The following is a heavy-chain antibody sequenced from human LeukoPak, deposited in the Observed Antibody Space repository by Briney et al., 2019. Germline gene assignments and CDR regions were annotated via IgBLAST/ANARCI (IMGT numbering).Heavy chain of an antibody. Sequence: ASVKVSCKASGYTFTSYAMDWVRQAPGQGLEWMGWINTNTGNPTYAQGFTGRFVFSLDTSVSTAYLQISSLKAEDTAVYYCAREEGRELELAAFDYWGQGTLVTVSS. CDR3: AREEGRELELAAFDY. D-gene: IGHD1-7*01. J-gene: IGHJ4*02. CDR2: INTNTGNP. CDR1: GYTFTSYA. V-gene: IGHV7-4-1*02.